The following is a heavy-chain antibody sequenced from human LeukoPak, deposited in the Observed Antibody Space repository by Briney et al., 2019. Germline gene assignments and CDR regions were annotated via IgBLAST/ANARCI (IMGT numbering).Heavy chain of an antibody. V-gene: IGHV3-74*01. CDR2: IKSDGST. CDR3: ARAPSEIGGYYPEYFRH. J-gene: IGHJ1*01. Sequence: GGSPRLSCVASGFTFSSYWMHWVRQAPGKGVLWVSRIKSDGSTNYADSVKGRFTISRDNAKNTVSLQMNSLRAEDTGVYFCARAPSEIGGYYPEYFRHWGQGTLVTVSS. CDR1: GFTFSSYW. D-gene: IGHD3-22*01.